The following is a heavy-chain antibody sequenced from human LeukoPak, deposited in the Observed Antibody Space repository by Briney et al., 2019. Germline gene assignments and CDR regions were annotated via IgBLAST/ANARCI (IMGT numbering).Heavy chain of an antibody. V-gene: IGHV3-23*01. CDR1: GFTFSSYA. Sequence: GGSLRLSCAASGFTFSSYAMSWVRQAPGKGLEWVSGMSGGGGSTNYADPVKGRFTISRDNSKNTLYLQMNSLRAEDTAVYYCAKDPTRAHYYDSSGYQDPGYWGQGTLVTVSS. CDR3: AKDPTRAHYYDSSGYQDPGY. J-gene: IGHJ4*02. D-gene: IGHD3-22*01. CDR2: MSGGGGST.